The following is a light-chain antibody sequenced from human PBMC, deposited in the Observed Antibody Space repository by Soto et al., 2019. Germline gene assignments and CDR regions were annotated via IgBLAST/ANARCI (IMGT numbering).Light chain of an antibody. V-gene: IGKV3-20*01. CDR1: QSVISSY. CDR2: GAS. Sequence: EIVLPQSPGTLSLSHGEIATLSCFSSQSVISSYLAWYQQKPGQAPRLLIYGASSRATGIPDRFSGSGSGTDSTLTISRLEPEDFAVYYCQQYGSSPRTFGQGTKVDI. J-gene: IGKJ1*01. CDR3: QQYGSSPRT.